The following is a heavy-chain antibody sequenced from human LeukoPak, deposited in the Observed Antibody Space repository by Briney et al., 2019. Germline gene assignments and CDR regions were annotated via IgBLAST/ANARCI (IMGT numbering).Heavy chain of an antibody. CDR3: AELGITMVGGV. CDR1: GFTFSSYE. Sequence: GGSLRLSCAASGFTFSSYEMNWVRQAPGKGLEWVSYVSSSGSTIYYADSVKGRFTISRDNAKNSLYLQMNSLRAEDTAVYYCAELGITMVGGVWGKGTTVTISS. D-gene: IGHD3-10*02. V-gene: IGHV3-48*03. J-gene: IGHJ6*04. CDR2: VSSSGSTI.